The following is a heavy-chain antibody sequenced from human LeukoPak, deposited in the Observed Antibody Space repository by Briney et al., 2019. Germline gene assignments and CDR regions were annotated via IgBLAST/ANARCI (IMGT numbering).Heavy chain of an antibody. Sequence: GESLKISCKGSGYSFTSYWIGWVRPMPGKGLEWMGTIYPGDSDTRYSPSFQGQVTISADKSISTAYLQWSSLKASDTAMYYCARVGRKGDYYDSSGYFGYWGQGTLVTVSS. CDR1: GYSFTSYW. CDR3: ARVGRKGDYYDSSGYFGY. CDR2: IYPGDSDT. V-gene: IGHV5-51*01. J-gene: IGHJ4*02. D-gene: IGHD3-22*01.